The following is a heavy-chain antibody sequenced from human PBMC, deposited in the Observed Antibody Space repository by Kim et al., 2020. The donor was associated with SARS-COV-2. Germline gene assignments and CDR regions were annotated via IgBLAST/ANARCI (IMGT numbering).Heavy chain of an antibody. J-gene: IGHJ4*02. Sequence: GGSLRLSCAASGFTFSSYELNWVRQAPGKGLEWVSYISGGDTTKYYADSVKGRFTISKDSAKNSLYLQMNSLRAEDTAVYYCARMGRSSDSRPFFDYWGQGALVTVSS. V-gene: IGHV3-48*03. CDR1: GFTFSSYE. CDR3: ARMGRSSDSRPFFDY. D-gene: IGHD6-6*01. CDR2: ISGGDTTK.